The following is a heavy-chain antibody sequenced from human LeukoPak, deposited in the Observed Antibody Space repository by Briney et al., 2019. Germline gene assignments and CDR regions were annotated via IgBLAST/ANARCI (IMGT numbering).Heavy chain of an antibody. V-gene: IGHV3-23*01. CDR2: ISGGGRNT. CDR3: AKDRTSMVTTGLDY. Sequence: GGSLRLSCAASGITFSNYVMSWVRQAPGKGLEWVSAISGGGRNTYYAASVKGRFTISRDNSKNMLHLQMNSLGAEDTAVYYCAKDRTSMVTTGLDYWGQGTLVTVSS. D-gene: IGHD4-17*01. J-gene: IGHJ4*02. CDR1: GITFSNYV.